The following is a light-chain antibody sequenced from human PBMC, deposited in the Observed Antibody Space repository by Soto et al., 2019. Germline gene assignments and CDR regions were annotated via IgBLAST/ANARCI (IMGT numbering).Light chain of an antibody. CDR3: RQYTTYPIT. CDR1: QSVNRW. V-gene: IGKV1-5*03. J-gene: IGKJ5*01. Sequence: DIQMTQSRSTLSSSVGDIVTIRCRASQSVNRWLAWYQQKPGKAPKSLIYEATTLESGVPSRFSASGFGTEFTPTISSLQPDDSATYYCRQYTTYPITFGQGTRLEIK. CDR2: EAT.